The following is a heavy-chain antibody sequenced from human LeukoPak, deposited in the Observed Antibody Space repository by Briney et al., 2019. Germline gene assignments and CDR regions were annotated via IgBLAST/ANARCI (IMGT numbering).Heavy chain of an antibody. Sequence: HPGRSLRLSCAASGFNFNNYAIHWVRQAPGKGLEWVGVISYDGTNKYYADSVKGRFTISRDNSKNTLYLQMNSLRAEDTAVYYCARDGSSWFYFDYWGQGTLVTVSS. CDR2: ISYDGTNK. CDR3: ARDGSSWFYFDY. J-gene: IGHJ4*02. CDR1: GFNFNNYA. V-gene: IGHV3-30*03. D-gene: IGHD6-13*01.